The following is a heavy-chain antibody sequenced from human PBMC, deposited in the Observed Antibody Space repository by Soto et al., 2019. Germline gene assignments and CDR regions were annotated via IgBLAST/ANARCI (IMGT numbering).Heavy chain of an antibody. CDR2: IVVGSGNT. V-gene: IGHV1-58*01. D-gene: IGHD1-26*01. Sequence: SVKVSCKASGFTFTSSAVQWVRQARGQRLEWIGWIVVGSGNTNYAQKFQERVTITRDMSTSTAYMELSSLRSEDTAVYYCAAVGLATPPDYYYGMDVWGQGTKVTVSS. J-gene: IGHJ6*02. CDR1: GFTFTSSA. CDR3: AAVGLATPPDYYYGMDV.